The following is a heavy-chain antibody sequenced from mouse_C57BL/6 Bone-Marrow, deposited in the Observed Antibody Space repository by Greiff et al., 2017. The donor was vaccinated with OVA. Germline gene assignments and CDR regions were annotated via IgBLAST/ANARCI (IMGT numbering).Heavy chain of an antibody. Sequence: VQLQESGAELVRPGASVKLSCKASGYTFTDYYINWVKQRPGQGLEWIARIYPGSGNTYYNEKFKGKATLTAEKSSSTAYMQLSSLTSEDSAVYFWARGLRRRRGGAYWGQGTLVTVSA. D-gene: IGHD2-4*01. CDR1: GYTFTDYY. CDR2: IYPGSGNT. CDR3: ARGLRRRRGGAY. V-gene: IGHV1-76*01. J-gene: IGHJ3*01.